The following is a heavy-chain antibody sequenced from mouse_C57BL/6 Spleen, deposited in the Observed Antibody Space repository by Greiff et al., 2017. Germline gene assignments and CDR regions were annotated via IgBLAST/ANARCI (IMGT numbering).Heavy chain of an antibody. CDR3: VRHEGLDY. CDR2: IRSKSNNYAT. Sequence: DVMLVESGGGLVQPKGSLKLSCAASGFSFNTYAMNWVRQAPGKGLEWVARIRSKSNNYATYYADSVKDRFTISRDDSESMLYLQMNNLKTEDTAMYYCVRHEGLDYWGQGATLTVSS. V-gene: IGHV10-1*01. CDR1: GFSFNTYA. D-gene: IGHD2-4*01. J-gene: IGHJ2*01.